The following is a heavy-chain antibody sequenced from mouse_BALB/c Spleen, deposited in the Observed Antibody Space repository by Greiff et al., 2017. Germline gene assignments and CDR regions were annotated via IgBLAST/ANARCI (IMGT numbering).Heavy chain of an antibody. CDR2: INPSTGYT. CDR1: GYTFTSYW. CDR3: ERYDRYDGDRYFEV. D-gene: IGHD2-14*01. J-gene: IGHJ1*01. V-gene: IGHV1-7*01. Sequence: QVQLLQSGADLAKPGASVKMSCKASGYTFTSYWLPCVKQRPRPGLEWIGYINPSTGYTEYNQKFKDKATLTADKSSSTAYMQLSSLTSEDSAVYYRERYDRYDGDRYFEVWGAGNTVTVSS.